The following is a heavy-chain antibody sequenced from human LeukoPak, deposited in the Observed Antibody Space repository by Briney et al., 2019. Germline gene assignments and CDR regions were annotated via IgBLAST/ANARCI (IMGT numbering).Heavy chain of an antibody. CDR1: GFTVSDNY. CDR3: ARDREPGTSASRFDY. CDR2: VYGGDNT. D-gene: IGHD2-2*01. J-gene: IGHJ4*02. V-gene: IGHV3-53*01. Sequence: GGSLRLSCEASGFTVSDNYMSWVRQAPGKGLEWVSVVYGGDNTYYAGSVKGRFTISRDNSKTTLHLQMNSLRAEDTAVYYCARDREPGTSASRFDYWGQGTLVTVSS.